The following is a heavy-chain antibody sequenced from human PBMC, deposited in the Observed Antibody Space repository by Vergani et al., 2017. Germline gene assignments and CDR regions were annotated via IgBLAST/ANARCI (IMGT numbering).Heavy chain of an antibody. CDR1: GGSFSGYY. D-gene: IGHD1-1*01. J-gene: IGHJ1*01. CDR2: INPSGST. V-gene: IGHV4-34*01. Sequence: QVQLQQWGAGLLKPSETLSLTCAVYGGSFSGYYWSWIRQPPGEGLEWIGEINPSGSTNYNPSLKSRVTISVDTSKNQFSLKLSSVTAADTAVYYCAIVRYNCNEDEYFQHWGQGTLVTVSS. CDR3: AIVRYNCNEDEYFQH.